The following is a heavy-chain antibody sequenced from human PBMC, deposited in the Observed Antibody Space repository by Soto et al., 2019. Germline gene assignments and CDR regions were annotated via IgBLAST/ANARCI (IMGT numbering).Heavy chain of an antibody. D-gene: IGHD2-8*01. CDR2: INAGNGNT. V-gene: IGHV1-3*01. CDR1: GYTFTSYA. CDR3: AREIVLTAVNWFDP. Sequence: ASVKVSCKASGYTFTSYAMHWVRQAPGQRLEWMGWINAGNGNTKYSQKFQGRVTITRDTSASTAYMELSSLRSEDTAVYYCAREIVLTAVNWFDPWGQGTLVTVSS. J-gene: IGHJ5*02.